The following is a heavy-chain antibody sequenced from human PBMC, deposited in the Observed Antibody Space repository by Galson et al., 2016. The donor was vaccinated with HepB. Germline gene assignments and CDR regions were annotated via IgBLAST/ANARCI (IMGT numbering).Heavy chain of an antibody. J-gene: IGHJ5*02. Sequence: SLRLSCAASGFTFRGFAMSWVRLAPGMGPEWVSSIGGYGETTYYADSVKGRFTISRDHRNDTVFLQMDNLRAEDTAIYHCTKNPGNYVGWFDPWGQGTLVTVSS. V-gene: IGHV3-23*01. CDR2: IGGYGETT. D-gene: IGHD3-16*01. CDR3: TKNPGNYVGWFDP. CDR1: GFTFRGFA.